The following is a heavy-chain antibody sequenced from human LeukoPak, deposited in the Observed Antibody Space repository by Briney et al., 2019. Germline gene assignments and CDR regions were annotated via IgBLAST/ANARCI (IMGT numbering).Heavy chain of an antibody. CDR1: GGSMSSSNW. Sequence: SGTLSLTCAVSGGSMSSSNWWSWVRQPPGKGLEWIGEVYHSGSTNYNPSLKSRVTISVDKSKKQFSLKLSSVTAADTAVYYCARDPRLVGYYYYGMDVWGQGTTVSVSS. D-gene: IGHD6-6*01. CDR3: ARDPRLVGYYYYGMDV. CDR2: VYHSGST. J-gene: IGHJ6*02. V-gene: IGHV4-4*02.